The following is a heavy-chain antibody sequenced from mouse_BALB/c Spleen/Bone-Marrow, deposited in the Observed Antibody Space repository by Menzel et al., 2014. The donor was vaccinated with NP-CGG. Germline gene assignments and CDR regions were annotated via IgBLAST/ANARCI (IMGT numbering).Heavy chain of an antibody. Sequence: VKLMESGAELVKPGASVKLSCKASGYTFTSYWMHRVKQRPGQGLEWIGEINPSNGRTNYNERFKSKATLTVDKSSSTAYMQLSSLTSEDSAVYYCARSDGYYPYYYAMDYWGQGTSVTVSS. CDR3: ARSDGYYPYYYAMDY. V-gene: IGHV1S81*02. CDR1: GYTFTSYW. D-gene: IGHD2-3*01. J-gene: IGHJ4*01. CDR2: INPSNGRT.